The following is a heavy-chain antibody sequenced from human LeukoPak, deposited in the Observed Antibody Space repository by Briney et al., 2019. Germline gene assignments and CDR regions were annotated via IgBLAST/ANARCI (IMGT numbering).Heavy chain of an antibody. CDR3: ARTYSSYFSSSEFDY. D-gene: IGHD6-13*01. Sequence: ASVKVSCKASGYTFTTYGVSWVRQAPGQGLEWMGWISGYNGNTNYAQHLQGRVTMTTDTSTTTAYMELRSLTSADTAVYYCARTYSSYFSSSEFDYWGQGTLVTVSS. J-gene: IGHJ4*02. CDR2: ISGYNGNT. V-gene: IGHV1-18*01. CDR1: GYTFTTYG.